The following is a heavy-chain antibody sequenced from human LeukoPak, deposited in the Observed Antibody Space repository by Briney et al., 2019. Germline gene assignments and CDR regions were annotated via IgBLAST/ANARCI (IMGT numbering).Heavy chain of an antibody. CDR2: INPNSGGT. Sequence: GASVKVSCKASGYTFTGYYMHWVRQAPGQGLEWMGRINPNSGGTNYAQKFQGWVTMTRDTSISTAYMELSKLRSDDTAVYYCARAGNGDYSFDYWGQGTLVTVSS. CDR3: ARAGNGDYSFDY. J-gene: IGHJ4*02. D-gene: IGHD4-17*01. CDR1: GYTFTGYY. V-gene: IGHV1-2*04.